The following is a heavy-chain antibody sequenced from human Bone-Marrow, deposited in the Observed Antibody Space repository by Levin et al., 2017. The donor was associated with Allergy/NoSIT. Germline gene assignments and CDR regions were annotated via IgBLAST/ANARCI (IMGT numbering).Heavy chain of an antibody. V-gene: IGHV4-30-2*01. CDR1: GGSISSGGYS. J-gene: IGHJ3*02. Sequence: LRLSCAVSGGSISSGGYSWSWIRQPPGKGLEWIGYIYHSGSTYYNPSLKSRVTISVDRSKNQFSLKLSSVTAADTAVYYCARQNYDYSAFDIWGQGTMVTVSS. CDR3: ARQNYDYSAFDI. CDR2: IYHSGST. D-gene: IGHD5-12*01.